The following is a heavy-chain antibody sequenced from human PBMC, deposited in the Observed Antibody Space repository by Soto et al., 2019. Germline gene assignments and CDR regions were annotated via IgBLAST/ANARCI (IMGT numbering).Heavy chain of an antibody. CDR2: IFSNDEK. CDR1: GFSLSNARMG. J-gene: IGHJ4*02. CDR3: ARIGSWDYVWGSYRYTPNFDY. Sequence: SGPTLVNPTETLTLTCTVSGFSLSNARMGVSWIRQPPGKALEWLAHIFSNDEKSYSTSLKSRLTISKDTSKSQVVLTMTNMDPVDTATYYCARIGSWDYVWGSYRYTPNFDYWGQGTLVTVSS. D-gene: IGHD3-16*02. V-gene: IGHV2-26*01.